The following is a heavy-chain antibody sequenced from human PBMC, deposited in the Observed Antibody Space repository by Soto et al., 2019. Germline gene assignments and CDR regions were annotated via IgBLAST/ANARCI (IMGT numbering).Heavy chain of an antibody. CDR1: GGSISSYY. V-gene: IGHV4-59*01. CDR3: ARSTTLYYYYGMDV. CDR2: IYYSGST. Sequence: PSETLSLTCTVSGGSISSYYWSWIRQPPGKGLEWIGYIYYSGSTNYNPSLKSRVTISVDTSKNQFSLKLSSVTAADTAVYYCARSTTLYYYYGMDVWXQGTTVTVSS. D-gene: IGHD2-15*01. J-gene: IGHJ6*02.